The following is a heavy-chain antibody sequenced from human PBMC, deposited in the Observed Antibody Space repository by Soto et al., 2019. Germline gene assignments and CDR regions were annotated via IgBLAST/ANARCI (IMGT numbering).Heavy chain of an antibody. CDR3: ARGVGFGYYYYHMDL. V-gene: IGHV4-61*01. D-gene: IGHD3-10*01. J-gene: IGHJ6*02. CDR1: GDSVTSVSDY. CDR2: IYYSGSA. Sequence: QVQLQESGPGLVKPSETLSLTCTVSGDSVTSVSDYXSWIRQPPGKGLEWIGYIYYSGSADYNPSLGSRVTISIDTSKNQFSLKLTSVTAADTAVYYCARGVGFGYYYYHMDLWGQGTTVTVSS.